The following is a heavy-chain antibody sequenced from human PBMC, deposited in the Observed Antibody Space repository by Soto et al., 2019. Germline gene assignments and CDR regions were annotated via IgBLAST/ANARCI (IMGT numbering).Heavy chain of an antibody. CDR2: ISSDGSNY. CDR3: EKEVGTARTAITNWNFDL. D-gene: IGHD2-21*02. V-gene: IGHV3-30*18. Sequence: QVQLVESGGGVVQPGRSQRLSCAASGFTFSACAMHWVRQSPGKGLEWVAGISSDGSNYYYEDSVKGRFTISRDNSKNTLYRQMDSLRAEDTAVYYCEKEVGTARTAITNWNFDLWGRGTLVTVSS. CDR1: GFTFSACA. J-gene: IGHJ2*01.